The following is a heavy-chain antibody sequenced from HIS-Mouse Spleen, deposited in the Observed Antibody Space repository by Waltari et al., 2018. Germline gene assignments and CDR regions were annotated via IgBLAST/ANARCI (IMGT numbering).Heavy chain of an antibody. CDR3: AKDKHHAFDY. CDR1: GFTFRSHG. CDR2: ISYDGSNK. J-gene: IGHJ4*02. V-gene: IGHV3-30*18. Sequence: QVQLVESGGGVVQPGRSLRLSWAASGFTFRSHGMHWVRQAPGKGLEWVAVISYDGSNKYYADSVKGRFTISRDNSKNTLYLQMNSLRAEDTAVYYCAKDKHHAFDYWGQGTLVTVSS.